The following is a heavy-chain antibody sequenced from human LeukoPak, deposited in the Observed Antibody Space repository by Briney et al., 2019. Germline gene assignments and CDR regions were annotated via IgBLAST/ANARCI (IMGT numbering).Heavy chain of an antibody. V-gene: IGHV5-51*01. D-gene: IGHD3-22*01. CDR2: IYPGDSDT. CDR3: ARVYYYDSSGYYAHFDY. Sequence: GESLQISCKGSGYSFTSYWIGWVRQMPGEGLEWMGIIYPGDSDTRYSPSFQGQVTISADKSISTAYLQWSSLKASDTAMYYCARVYYYDSSGYYAHFDYWGQGTLVTVSS. CDR1: GYSFTSYW. J-gene: IGHJ4*02.